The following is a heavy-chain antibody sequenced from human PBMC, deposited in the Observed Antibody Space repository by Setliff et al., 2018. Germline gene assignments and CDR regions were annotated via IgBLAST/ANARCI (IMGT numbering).Heavy chain of an antibody. CDR2: INTNTGNP. V-gene: IGHV1-18*01. Sequence: ASVKVSCKASGYTFSSYAMNWVRQAPGQGLEWMGWINTNTGNPTYAQDRLTVTADMSSKTIYMELRSLTSADAAVYFCTGSRAPRVVLAADFDLWGQGTLVTAPQ. D-gene: IGHD2-21*01. CDR1: GYTFSSYA. CDR3: TGSRAPRVVLAADFDL. J-gene: IGHJ4*02.